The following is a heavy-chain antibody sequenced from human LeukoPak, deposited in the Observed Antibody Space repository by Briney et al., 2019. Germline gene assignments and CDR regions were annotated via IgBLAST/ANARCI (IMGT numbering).Heavy chain of an antibody. J-gene: IGHJ4*02. CDR3: ARGPANMVRGVTRLDY. CDR2: INHSGST. V-gene: IGHV4-34*01. D-gene: IGHD3-10*01. CDR1: GGSFSGYY. Sequence: SETLSLTCAVYGGSFSGYYWSWIRQPPGKGLEWIGEINHSGSTNYNPSLKSRVTISVDTSKNQFSLKLSSVTAADTAVYYCARGPANMVRGVTRLDYWGQGTLVTVSS.